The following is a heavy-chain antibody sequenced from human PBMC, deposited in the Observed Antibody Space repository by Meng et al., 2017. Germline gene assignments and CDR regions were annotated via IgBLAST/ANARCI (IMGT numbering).Heavy chain of an antibody. J-gene: IGHJ4*02. CDR2: INHSGST. CDR3: ASSGYSYGYRFDY. D-gene: IGHD5-18*01. Sequence: QVQLQEGGAGLLKPSQTLSLTCAVYGGSFSGYYWSWIRQPPGKGLEWIGEINHSGSTNYNPSLKSRVTISVDTSKNQFSLKLSSVTAADTAVYYCASSGYSYGYRFDYWGQGTLVTVSS. CDR1: GGSFSGYY. V-gene: IGHV4-34*01.